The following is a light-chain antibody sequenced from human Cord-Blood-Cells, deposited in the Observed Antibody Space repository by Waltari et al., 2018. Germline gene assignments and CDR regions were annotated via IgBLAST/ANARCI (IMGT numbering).Light chain of an antibody. Sequence: QSVLTQPPSVSGAPGQRVTISCTGSSSNIGAGYDVHWYQQLPGTAPKLLIYGNSNRPSGVPYRFSGSKSGTSASLAITGLQAEDEADYYCQSYDSSQSGSVFGGGTKLTVL. CDR2: GNS. J-gene: IGLJ3*02. V-gene: IGLV1-40*01. CDR3: QSYDSSQSGSV. CDR1: SSNIGAGYD.